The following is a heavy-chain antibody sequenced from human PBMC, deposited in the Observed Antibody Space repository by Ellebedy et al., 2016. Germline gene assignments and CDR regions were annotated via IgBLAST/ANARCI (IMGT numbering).Heavy chain of an antibody. CDR2: ISSSSSTI. V-gene: IGHV3-48*01. Sequence: GGSLRLSCAASGFTFSSYSMNWVRQAPGKGLEWVSYISSSSSTIYYADSVKGRFTISRDNAKNSLYLQMNSLRAEDTAVYYCARSIRIAVADTGAFDIWGQGTMVTVSS. CDR1: GFTFSSYS. D-gene: IGHD6-19*01. J-gene: IGHJ3*02. CDR3: ARSIRIAVADTGAFDI.